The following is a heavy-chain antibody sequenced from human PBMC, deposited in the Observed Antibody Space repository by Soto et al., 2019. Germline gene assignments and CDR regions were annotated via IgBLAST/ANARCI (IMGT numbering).Heavy chain of an antibody. V-gene: IGHV5-51*01. Sequence: GESLKISCRGSGYDFNTNWFGWVRQLPGRGLEWVGIMYPGDSDTRYNPSLQAHVTLSVDVTVSTAFLQWRSLETSDTGMYFCARLPRDCNKTSCYYADHWGQGTQATVSA. CDR3: ARLPRDCNKTSCYYADH. CDR2: MYPGDSDT. J-gene: IGHJ4*02. CDR1: GYDFNTNW. D-gene: IGHD3-3*01.